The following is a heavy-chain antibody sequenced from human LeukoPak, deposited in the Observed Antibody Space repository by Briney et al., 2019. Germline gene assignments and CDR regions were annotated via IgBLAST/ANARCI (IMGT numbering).Heavy chain of an antibody. CDR3: ARDLSGVTGYTYGRGIDY. CDR2: IKQDGSEK. Sequence: PGGSLRLSCAASGFTFTTYWMGWVRQAPGKGLEWVANIKQDGSEKYYVDSVKGRFTISRDNAKTSLYLQMNSLRAEDTAVYYCARDLSGVTGYTYGRGIDYWGQGTLVTVSS. J-gene: IGHJ4*02. CDR1: GFTFTTYW. V-gene: IGHV3-7*01. D-gene: IGHD5-18*01.